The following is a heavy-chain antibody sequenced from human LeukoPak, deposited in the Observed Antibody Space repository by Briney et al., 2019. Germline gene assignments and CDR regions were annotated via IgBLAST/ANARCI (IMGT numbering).Heavy chain of an antibody. CDR1: GGSISSYY. D-gene: IGHD2-15*01. J-gene: IGHJ3*02. Sequence: SETLSLTCTVSGGSISSYYWGWIRQPPGKGLEWIGYIYYSGSTNYNPSLKSRVTISVDTSKNQFSLKLSSVTAADTAVYYCAREGCGGGSCYAFDIWGQVTMVTVSS. CDR2: IYYSGST. V-gene: IGHV4-59*01. CDR3: AREGCGGGSCYAFDI.